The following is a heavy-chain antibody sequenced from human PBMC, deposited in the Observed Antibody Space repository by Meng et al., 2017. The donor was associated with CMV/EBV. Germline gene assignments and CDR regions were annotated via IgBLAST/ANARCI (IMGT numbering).Heavy chain of an antibody. CDR3: ARERGFVVVVPAANGPFDY. J-gene: IGHJ4*02. D-gene: IGHD2-2*01. CDR1: GYSISSGYY. Sequence: SETLSLTCTVSGYSISSGYYWGWIRQPPGKGLEWIGSIYHSGSTYYNPSLKSRVTISVDTSKNQFSLKLSSVTAADTAVYYCARERGFVVVVPAANGPFDYRGQGTLVTVSS. CDR2: IYHSGST. V-gene: IGHV4-38-2*02.